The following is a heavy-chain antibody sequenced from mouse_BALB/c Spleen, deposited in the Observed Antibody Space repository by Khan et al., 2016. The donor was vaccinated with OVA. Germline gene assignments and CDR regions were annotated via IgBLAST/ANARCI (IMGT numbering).Heavy chain of an antibody. J-gene: IGHJ4*01. V-gene: IGHV1-66*01. D-gene: IGHD2-1*01. CDR3: ARWGGNYPSYTMDY. CDR1: GYIFTSYY. Sequence: QVRLQQSGPELVKPGASVRISCKASGYIFTSYYIHWVKQRPGQGLEWIGGIYPGSINSNYNENFTGKATLTADKSSSTASMQLSSLTSEDSAVYFWARWGGNYPSYTMDYWGQGTSVTVSS. CDR2: IYPGSINS.